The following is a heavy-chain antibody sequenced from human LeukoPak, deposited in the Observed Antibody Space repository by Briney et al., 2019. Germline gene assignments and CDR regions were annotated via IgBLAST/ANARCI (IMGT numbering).Heavy chain of an antibody. Sequence: PGGSLRLSCAASGFTFSSYWMTWVRQAPGKGLEWVASIKPDGSEKYYVDSVKGRFTISRDNAKNSLYLQMNSLRAGDTAVYYCARPIAAAGSWGQGTLVTVSS. J-gene: IGHJ4*02. CDR3: ARPIAAAGS. CDR2: IKPDGSEK. V-gene: IGHV3-7*03. D-gene: IGHD6-13*01. CDR1: GFTFSSYW.